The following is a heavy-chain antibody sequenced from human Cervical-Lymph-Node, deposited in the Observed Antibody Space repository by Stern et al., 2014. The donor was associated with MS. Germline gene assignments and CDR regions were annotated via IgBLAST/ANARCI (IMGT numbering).Heavy chain of an antibody. CDR3: ATSYYGSGFDY. CDR2: IYPGDSNT. CDR1: GYSFTNYW. V-gene: IGHV5-51*03. D-gene: IGHD3-10*01. J-gene: IGHJ4*02. Sequence: EVQLVESGTEVKKPGESLKISCQGSGYSFTNYWIGWVRQMPGKGLEWMGIIYPGDSNTRYTPSFQGQVTISADKSISTAFLQWSSLKASDTAMYYCATSYYGSGFDYWGQGTLVSVSS.